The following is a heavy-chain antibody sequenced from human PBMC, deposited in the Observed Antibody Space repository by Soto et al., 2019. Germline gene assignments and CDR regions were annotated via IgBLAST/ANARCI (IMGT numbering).Heavy chain of an antibody. V-gene: IGHV4-59*12. D-gene: IGHD2-15*01. Sequence: VQLQESGPGLVKPSETLSLTCTVSGGSISSYYWSWIRQPPGKGLEWIGYIYYSGSTNYNPSLKSRVTISVDTSKNQFSLKLSSVTAADTAVYYCAREPLYCSGGSCYLGWFDPWGKGTLVTVSS. J-gene: IGHJ5*02. CDR3: AREPLYCSGGSCYLGWFDP. CDR1: GGSISSYY. CDR2: IYYSGST.